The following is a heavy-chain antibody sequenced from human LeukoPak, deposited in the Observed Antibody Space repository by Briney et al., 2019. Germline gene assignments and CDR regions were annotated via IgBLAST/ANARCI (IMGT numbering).Heavy chain of an antibody. CDR2: IYTSGST. V-gene: IGHV4-4*07. CDR1: GGSISSYY. D-gene: IGHD6-19*01. CDR3: ARGYSSGWYYWFDP. J-gene: IGHJ5*02. Sequence: SETLSLTCTVSGGSISSYYWSWIRQPAGKGLEWIGRIYTSGSTNYNPSLKSRVTMSVDTSKSQFSLKLSSVTAADTAVYYCARGYSSGWYYWFDPWGQGTLVTVSS.